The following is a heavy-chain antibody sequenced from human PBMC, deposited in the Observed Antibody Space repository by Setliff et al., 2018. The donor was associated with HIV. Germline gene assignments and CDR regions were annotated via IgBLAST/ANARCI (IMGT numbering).Heavy chain of an antibody. CDR2: IYFSGHT. D-gene: IGHD6-13*01. CDR3: ARGVAAAGL. CDR1: GDSISSGGYY. J-gene: IGHJ4*02. V-gene: IGHV4-31*03. Sequence: SETLSLTCTVSGDSISSGGYYWSWIRQHPRKGLEWIGYIYFSGHTFYNPSLRSRVTISVDTSKNQFSLKLSSVTAADTAVYYCARGVAAAGLWGQGTLVTVSS.